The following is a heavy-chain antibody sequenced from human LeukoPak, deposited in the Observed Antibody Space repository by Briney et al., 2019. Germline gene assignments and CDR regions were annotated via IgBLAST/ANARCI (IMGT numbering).Heavy chain of an antibody. Sequence: GGSLRLSCAASGFTFSSYGMHWVRRAPGKGLEWVAVIWYDGSNKYYADSVKGRFTISRDNSKNTLYLQMNSLRAEDTAVYCCARDLGIGGYFDLWGRGTLVTVSS. D-gene: IGHD7-27*01. CDR1: GFTFSSYG. CDR3: ARDLGIGGYFDL. CDR2: IWYDGSNK. V-gene: IGHV3-33*01. J-gene: IGHJ2*01.